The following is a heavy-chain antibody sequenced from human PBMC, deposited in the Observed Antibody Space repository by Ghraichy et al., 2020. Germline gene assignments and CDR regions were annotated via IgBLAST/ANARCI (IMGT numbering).Heavy chain of an antibody. Sequence: LSLTCAASGFTFSSYWMTWVRQAPGKGLEWVANIKQDGSDKYYVDSVKGRFTISRDNAKNSLYLQMNSLRAEDTAVYYCARMIKSGYYQRYFDYWGQGTLVTVSS. CDR1: GFTFSSYW. CDR2: IKQDGSDK. D-gene: IGHD3-22*01. CDR3: ARMIKSGYYQRYFDY. V-gene: IGHV3-7*03. J-gene: IGHJ4*02.